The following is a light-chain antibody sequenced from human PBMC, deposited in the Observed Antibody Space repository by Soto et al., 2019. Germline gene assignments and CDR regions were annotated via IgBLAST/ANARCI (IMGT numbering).Light chain of an antibody. Sequence: QSVLTQPASVSGSPGQSITISCTGTSSDVGSYNYVSWYQQHPGKAPKLMIYEVSYRSSGASNRFSGTKSGNTASLTISGLQGEDEADYYCSSYTTTNTYVFGTGTKVTVL. CDR1: SSDVGSYNY. CDR3: SSYTTTNTYV. J-gene: IGLJ1*01. V-gene: IGLV2-14*01. CDR2: EVS.